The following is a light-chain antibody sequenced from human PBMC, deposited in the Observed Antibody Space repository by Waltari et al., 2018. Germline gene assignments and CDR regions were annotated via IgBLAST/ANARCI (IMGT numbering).Light chain of an antibody. J-gene: IGLJ1*01. V-gene: IGLV2-14*01. CDR1: SNDAGGYCY. CDR3: SSHTATVPHV. Sequence: QSALTQPASVSGSPGQSITISCTGTSNDAGGYCYGSWYQQYPGKAPKLIIYEVSYRPSGISTRFSDSKSGNTASLTVSGLQAEDEADYYCSSHTATVPHVFGTGTRVTVV. CDR2: EVS.